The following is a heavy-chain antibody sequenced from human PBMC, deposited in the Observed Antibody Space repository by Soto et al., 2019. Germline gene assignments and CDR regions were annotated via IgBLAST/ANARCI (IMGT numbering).Heavy chain of an antibody. Sequence: QVQLVQSGAEVKKPGASVKVSCKASGYTFTSYGICWVRQAPGQGLEWMGWISAYNGNTNYAQKLKGIVTMTTDTSTSTAYMELRSLRSDDTAVYYCAREPLGLLYHDAFDIWGQGTMVTVSS. CDR3: AREPLGLLYHDAFDI. J-gene: IGHJ3*02. V-gene: IGHV1-18*01. CDR1: GYTFTSYG. CDR2: ISAYNGNT. D-gene: IGHD3-3*01.